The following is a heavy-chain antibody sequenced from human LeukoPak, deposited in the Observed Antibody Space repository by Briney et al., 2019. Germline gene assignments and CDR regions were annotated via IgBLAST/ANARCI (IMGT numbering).Heavy chain of an antibody. J-gene: IGHJ5*02. V-gene: IGHV3-30*04. CDR2: ISYDGSNK. Sequence: GRSLRLSCAASGFTFSSYAMHWVRQAPGKGLEWVAVISYDGSNKYYADSVKGRFTISRDNSKNTLYLQMNSLRVEDTAVYYCARESMITFGGDTFDPWGQGTLVTVSS. CDR3: ARESMITFGGDTFDP. CDR1: GFTFSSYA. D-gene: IGHD3-16*01.